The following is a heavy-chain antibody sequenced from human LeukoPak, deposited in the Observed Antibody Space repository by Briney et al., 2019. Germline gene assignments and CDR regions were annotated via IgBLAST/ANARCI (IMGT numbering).Heavy chain of an antibody. CDR1: GFMFDDNTV. Sequence: SAGSLRLSCAASGFMFDDNTVRHWVRQAPGKGLEWGSAISWRTSSMGYAASVKGRFTISGDNAKKSLYLQMNSLRPEDTALYYCAKGETGTGFFDYCGQGTLVTV. J-gene: IGHJ4*02. D-gene: IGHD1/OR15-1a*01. V-gene: IGHV3-9*01. CDR2: ISWRTSSM. CDR3: AKGETGTGFFDY.